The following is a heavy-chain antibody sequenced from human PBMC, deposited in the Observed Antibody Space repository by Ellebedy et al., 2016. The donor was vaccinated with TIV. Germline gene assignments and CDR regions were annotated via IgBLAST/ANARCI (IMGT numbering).Heavy chain of an antibody. Sequence: PGGSLRLSCAASGFSFSPQWMSWVRQAPGKGLVWVSGITGNGRGTNYADSVRGRFVISIDNAKNILYLQMNSLGADDTAVYYCTREHWSSLPSWGQGTLVTVSS. V-gene: IGHV3-74*01. CDR3: TREHWSSLPS. CDR1: GFSFSPQW. CDR2: ITGNGRGT. D-gene: IGHD3-3*01. J-gene: IGHJ5*02.